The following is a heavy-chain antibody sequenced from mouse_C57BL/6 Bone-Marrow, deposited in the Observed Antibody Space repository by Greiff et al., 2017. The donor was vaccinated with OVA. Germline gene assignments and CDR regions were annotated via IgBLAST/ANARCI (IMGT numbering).Heavy chain of an antibody. CDR2: INPSSGYT. D-gene: IGHD1-1*01. J-gene: IGHJ3*01. CDR1: GYTFTSYW. CDR3: AGEIDYYRSDPAWFAY. V-gene: IGHV1-7*01. Sequence: QVQLQQSGADLAKPGASVKLSCKASGYTFTSYWMHWVKQRPGQGLEWIGYINPSSGYTKYNQKFKDKANLTADKSSCTAYMQLSSLTYGDSAVSCGAGEIDYYRSDPAWFAYWGQGTLVTVSA.